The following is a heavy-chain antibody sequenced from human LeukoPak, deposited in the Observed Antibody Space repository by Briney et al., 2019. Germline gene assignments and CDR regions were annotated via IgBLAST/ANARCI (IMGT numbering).Heavy chain of an antibody. CDR1: EGTFTRYT. CDR2: IIPILGIA. J-gene: IGHJ4*02. V-gene: IGHV1-69*02. CDR3: ASPPDDYDSSGYLDY. Sequence: SPVNASGKASEGTFTRYTISRLSQAPGQRLEGRGRIIPILGIANYAQKFQGRVTITADKSTSTAYMELSSLRSEDTAVYYCASPPDDYDSSGYLDYWGQGTLVTVSS. D-gene: IGHD3-22*01.